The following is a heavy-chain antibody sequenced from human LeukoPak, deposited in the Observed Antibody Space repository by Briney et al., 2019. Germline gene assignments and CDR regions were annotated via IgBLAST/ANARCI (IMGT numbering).Heavy chain of an antibody. J-gene: IGHJ4*02. Sequence: GESLKISCKGSGYIFITHWIGWVRQMPGKGLEWMGIIYPGSSETTYSPSFQGQVTISADKSISTAYLQWSSLKASDTAMYYCARRAINYDILTGYTTGRYFDYWGQGTLVTVSS. V-gene: IGHV5-51*01. CDR1: GYIFITHW. D-gene: IGHD3-9*01. CDR3: ARRAINYDILTGYTTGRYFDY. CDR2: IYPGSSET.